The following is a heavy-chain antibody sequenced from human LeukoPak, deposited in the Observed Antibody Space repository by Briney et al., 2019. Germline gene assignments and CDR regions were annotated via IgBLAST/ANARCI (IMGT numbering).Heavy chain of an antibody. J-gene: IGHJ4*02. CDR1: GFTFSSYA. V-gene: IGHV3-30-3*01. Sequence: GRSLRLSCAASGFTFSSYAMHGVRQAPGKGLEWVAVISYDGSNKYYADSVKGRFTISRDNSKNTLYLQMNSLRAEDTAVYYCARDYSSSWYEFDYWGQGTLVTVSS. CDR2: ISYDGSNK. CDR3: ARDYSSSWYEFDY. D-gene: IGHD6-13*01.